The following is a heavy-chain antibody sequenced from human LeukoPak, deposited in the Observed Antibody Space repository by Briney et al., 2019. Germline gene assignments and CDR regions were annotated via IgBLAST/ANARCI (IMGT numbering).Heavy chain of an antibody. D-gene: IGHD3-22*01. CDR2: ISAYNGNT. Sequence: AASVKVSCKASGYTFTSYGISWVRQAPGQGLEWMGWISAYNGNTNYAQKLQGRVTMTTDTSTSTAYMELRSLRSDDTAVYYCARGSGTYYYYDSSGYLDYWGQGTLVTVSS. V-gene: IGHV1-18*01. CDR1: GYTFTSYG. CDR3: ARGSGTYYYYDSSGYLDY. J-gene: IGHJ4*02.